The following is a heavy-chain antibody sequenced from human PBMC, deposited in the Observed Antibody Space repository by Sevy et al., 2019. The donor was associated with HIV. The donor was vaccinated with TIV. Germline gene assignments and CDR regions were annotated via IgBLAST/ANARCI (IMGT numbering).Heavy chain of an antibody. CDR3: ARGISGSGYAFDF. J-gene: IGHJ3*01. V-gene: IGHV3-21*01. D-gene: IGHD1-20*01. Sequence: GGSLRLSCAASGFSFSSYSMNWVRQAPGKGLEWVSSISSSSYIYYADSVKVRFTISRDNAKNSLYLQMHSLRAEDTAVYYCARGISGSGYAFDFWGQGTTVTVSS. CDR1: GFSFSSYS. CDR2: ISSSSYI.